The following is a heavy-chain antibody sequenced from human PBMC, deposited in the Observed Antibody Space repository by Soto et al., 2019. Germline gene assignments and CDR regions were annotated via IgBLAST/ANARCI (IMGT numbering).Heavy chain of an antibody. D-gene: IGHD3-22*01. V-gene: IGHV3-21*01. CDR2: ISSSSSYI. Sequence: GGSLRLSCAASGFTFSSYSMNWVRQAPGKWLEWVSSISSSSSYIYYADSVKGRFTISRDNAKNSLYLQMNSLRAEDTAVYYCARANHYYDSSGYYSGMDVWGQGXTVTVYS. CDR1: GFTFSSYS. J-gene: IGHJ6*02. CDR3: ARANHYYDSSGYYSGMDV.